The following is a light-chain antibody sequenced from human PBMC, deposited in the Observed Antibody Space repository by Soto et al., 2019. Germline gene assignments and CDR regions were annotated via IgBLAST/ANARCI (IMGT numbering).Light chain of an antibody. CDR1: QSISSW. CDR3: QPYNSYSPLT. J-gene: IGKJ1*01. V-gene: IGKV1-5*03. CDR2: KAS. Sequence: DIQMTQSPSTLSASVGDRVTITCRASQSISSWLAWYQQKPGKAPKLLIYKASSLESGVPSRFSGSGSGAEFTLTISSLQPDYFATYYCQPYNSYSPLTFGHGTKVDIK.